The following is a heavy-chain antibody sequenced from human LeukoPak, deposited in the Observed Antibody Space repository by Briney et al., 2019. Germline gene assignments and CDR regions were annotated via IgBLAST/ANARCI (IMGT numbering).Heavy chain of an antibody. CDR3: AREPHYYDSSGYHEDY. CDR2: INRNSGGT. D-gene: IGHD3-22*01. Sequence: ASVKVSCKXSGYTFTGYYMHWVRQSPGQGLEWMGRINRNSGGTNYSQKFQGRVTMTRDTSISTAYMELSRLRSDDTAVYYCAREPHYYDSSGYHEDYWGQGTLVTVSS. V-gene: IGHV1-2*06. CDR1: GYTFTGYY. J-gene: IGHJ4*02.